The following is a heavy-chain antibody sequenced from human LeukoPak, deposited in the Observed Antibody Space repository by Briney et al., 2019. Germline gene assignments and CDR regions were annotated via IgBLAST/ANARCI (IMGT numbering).Heavy chain of an antibody. D-gene: IGHD6-13*01. CDR2: VYYSGST. V-gene: IGHV4-59*01. CDR3: ARGGGGYSSSWSYYYYYYMDV. Sequence: SETLSLTCTVSGGSISSYYWSWIRQPPGKGLEWIGYVYYSGSTNYNPSLKSRVTISVDTSKNQFSLKLSPVTAADTAVYYCARGGGGYSSSWSYYYYYYMDVWGKGTTVTVSS. CDR1: GGSISSYY. J-gene: IGHJ6*03.